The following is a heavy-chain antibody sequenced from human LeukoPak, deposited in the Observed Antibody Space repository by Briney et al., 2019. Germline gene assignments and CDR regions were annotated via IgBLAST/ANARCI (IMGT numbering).Heavy chain of an antibody. Sequence: SETLSLTCTVSGGSISSRGYYCGWIRPPPGKGLEWIGSISYSGSSYYNPSLKSPVTVSADTSKNQFSLKLSSVTAADTAVYYCARGAAAGIDSWGQGILVTVSS. D-gene: IGHD6-13*01. CDR2: ISYSGSS. V-gene: IGHV4-39*01. CDR1: GGSISSRGYY. J-gene: IGHJ5*01. CDR3: ARGAAAGIDS.